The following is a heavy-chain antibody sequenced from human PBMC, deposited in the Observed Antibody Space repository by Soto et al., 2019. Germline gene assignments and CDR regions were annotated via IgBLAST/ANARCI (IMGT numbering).Heavy chain of an antibody. Sequence: GGSLRLSCAASGFTFSRYAIHWVRQAPGKGLEWVAVISRDGTNKYYVDSVKGRFTISRDNSRNTLYLQMNSLRHEDAAVYYCARSRSGAVADSFDFCGQRTLVTVSS. J-gene: IGHJ4*02. CDR2: ISRDGTNK. V-gene: IGHV3-30*04. CDR1: GFTFSRYA. D-gene: IGHD3-10*01. CDR3: ARSRSGAVADSFDF.